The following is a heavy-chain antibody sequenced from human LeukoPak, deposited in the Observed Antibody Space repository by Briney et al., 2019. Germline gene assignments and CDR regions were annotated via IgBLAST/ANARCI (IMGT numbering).Heavy chain of an antibody. CDR2: MNPNSGNT. V-gene: IGHV1-8*02. CDR3: AVVVVPAAISFDY. D-gene: IGHD2-2*02. Sequence: ASVKVSCKASGGTFSSYAIGWVRQAPGQGLEWMGWMNPNSGNTGYAQKFQGRVTMTRNTSISTAYMELSSLRSEDTAVYYCAVVVVPAAISFDYWGQGTLVTVSS. J-gene: IGHJ4*02. CDR1: GGTFSSYA.